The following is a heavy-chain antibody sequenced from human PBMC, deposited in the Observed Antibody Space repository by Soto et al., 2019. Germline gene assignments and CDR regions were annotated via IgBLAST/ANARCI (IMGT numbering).Heavy chain of an antibody. CDR1: GYTFTNYY. J-gene: IGHJ6*02. V-gene: IGHV1-46*01. D-gene: IGHD3-3*01. CDR3: ARDWAQVLEWFPKTLYYYYGMDV. CDR2: INPSGGST. Sequence: QVQLVQSGAEVKKPGASVKVSCKASGYTFTNYYMHWVRQAPGQGLEWMGIINPSGGSTSYAQKFQGRVTMTRDTSTSTVYMELSSLRSEDTAVYYCARDWAQVLEWFPKTLYYYYGMDVWGQGTTVTVSS.